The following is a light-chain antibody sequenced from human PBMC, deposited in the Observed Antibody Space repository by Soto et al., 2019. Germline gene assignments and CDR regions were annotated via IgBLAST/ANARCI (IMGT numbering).Light chain of an antibody. CDR1: QSVLYSSNNKNY. V-gene: IGKV4-1*01. J-gene: IGKJ1*01. CDR3: QQYYTDPWT. Sequence: DIVMTQSPDSLAVSLGERATINCKSSQSVLYSSNNKNYLSWYQQRPGQPPKLLIYWASIRESGVPDRFSGSGSWTDFTLTISSLQAEDVAVYYCQQYYTDPWTFGHGTKVEIK. CDR2: WAS.